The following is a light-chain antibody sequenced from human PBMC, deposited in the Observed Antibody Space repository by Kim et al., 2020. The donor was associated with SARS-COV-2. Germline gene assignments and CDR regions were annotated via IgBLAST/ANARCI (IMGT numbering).Light chain of an antibody. Sequence: SVSVGDRVTITCRASQSISSYLNWYQQKPGKAPKLLIYAASSLQSGVPSRFSGSGSGTDFTLTISSLQPEDFATYYCQQSYSTLVTFGQGTKLEI. CDR3: QQSYSTLVT. J-gene: IGKJ2*01. CDR1: QSISSY. CDR2: AAS. V-gene: IGKV1-39*01.